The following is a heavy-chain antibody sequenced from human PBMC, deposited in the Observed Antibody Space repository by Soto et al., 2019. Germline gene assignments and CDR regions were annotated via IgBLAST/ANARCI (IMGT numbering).Heavy chain of an antibody. CDR1: GVSFSGYY. Sequence: SETLSLTCAVYGVSFSGYYWIWIRQPPGKGLEWIGEINHSGSTNYNPSLKSRVTISVDTSKNQFSLRLTSVTAADTAVFYCARVSSRFFAVFLVPGYFDSWGQGIPVTVSS. CDR2: INHSGST. CDR3: ARVSSRFFAVFLVPGYFDS. V-gene: IGHV4-34*01. D-gene: IGHD3-3*01. J-gene: IGHJ4*02.